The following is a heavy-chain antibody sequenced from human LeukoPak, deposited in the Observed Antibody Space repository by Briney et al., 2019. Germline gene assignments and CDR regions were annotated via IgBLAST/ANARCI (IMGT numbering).Heavy chain of an antibody. J-gene: IGHJ6*03. V-gene: IGHV1-69*05. D-gene: IGHD3-22*01. CDR2: IIPIFGTA. CDR1: GGTFSSYA. CDR3: ARESGITMIDRGYYYMDV. Sequence: SVKVSCKASGGTFSSYAVSWVRQAPGQGLEWMGGIIPIFGTANYAQKFQGRVTITTDESTSTAYMELSSLRSEDTAVYYCARESGITMIDRGYYYMDVWGKGTTVTVSS.